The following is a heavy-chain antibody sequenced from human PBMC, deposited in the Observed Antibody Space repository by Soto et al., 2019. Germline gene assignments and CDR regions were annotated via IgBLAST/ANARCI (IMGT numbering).Heavy chain of an antibody. V-gene: IGHV3-74*01. J-gene: IGHJ6*02. CDR2: INSDGSST. Sequence: SLRLSCAASGFTFSSYSMNWVRQAPGKGLVWVSRINSDGSSTSYADSVKGRFTISRDNAKNTLYLQMNSLRAEDTAVYYCAREQYGDYEDGMDVWGQGTTVTVSS. CDR1: GFTFSSYS. CDR3: AREQYGDYEDGMDV. D-gene: IGHD4-17*01.